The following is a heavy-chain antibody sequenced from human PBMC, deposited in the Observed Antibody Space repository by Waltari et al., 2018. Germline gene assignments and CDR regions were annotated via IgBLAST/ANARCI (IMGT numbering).Heavy chain of an antibody. CDR2: IYYSGST. V-gene: IGHV4-39*07. D-gene: IGHD3-3*01. CDR1: GGSISSSSYY. CDR3: ARVTLDFWSGYIFDY. Sequence: QLQLQESGPGLVKPSETLSLTCTVSGGSISSSSYYWGWIRQPPGKGLEWIGSIYYSGSTYYNPSLKSRVTISVDTSKNQFSLKLSSVTAADTAVYYCARVTLDFWSGYIFDYWGQGTLVTVSS. J-gene: IGHJ4*02.